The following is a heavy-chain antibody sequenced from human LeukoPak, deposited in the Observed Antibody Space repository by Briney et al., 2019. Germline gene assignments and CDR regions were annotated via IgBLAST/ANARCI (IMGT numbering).Heavy chain of an antibody. V-gene: IGHV1-18*04. CDR1: GYAFTSYG. J-gene: IGHJ4*02. Sequence: GASVKVSCKASGYAFTSYGISWVRQAPGQGLEWMGWISAYNGNTNYAQKLQGRVTMTTDTSTSTAYMELRSLRSDDTAVYYCARQGRGVTTYYFDYWGQGTLVTVSS. D-gene: IGHD3-10*01. CDR2: ISAYNGNT. CDR3: ARQGRGVTTYYFDY.